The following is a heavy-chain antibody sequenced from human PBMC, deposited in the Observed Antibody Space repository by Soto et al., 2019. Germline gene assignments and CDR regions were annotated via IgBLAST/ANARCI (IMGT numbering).Heavy chain of an antibody. J-gene: IGHJ6*02. CDR1: GFTFSSYA. CDR2: ISGSGGST. CDR3: AKDRLRGYSSGWYEFHYYYGMDV. D-gene: IGHD6-19*01. V-gene: IGHV3-23*01. Sequence: GGSLRLSCAASGFTFSSYAMSWVRQAPGKGLEWVSAISGSGGSTYYADSVKGRFTISRDNSKNTLYLQMNSLRAEDTAVYYCAKDRLRGYSSGWYEFHYYYGMDVWGQGTTVTVSS.